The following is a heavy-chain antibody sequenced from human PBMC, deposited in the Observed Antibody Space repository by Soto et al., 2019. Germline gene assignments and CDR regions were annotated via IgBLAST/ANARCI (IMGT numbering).Heavy chain of an antibody. CDR3: ARDREYSSSMCSLYY. D-gene: IGHD6-6*01. J-gene: IGHJ4*02. Sequence: ASVKVSCKASGYTVTGYYMHWVRQAPGQGLEWMGWINPKSGGTNYAQKFQGRVTMTRDTSISTAYMELSRLRSDDTDVYYCARDREYSSSMCSLYYRGQGTLVTVSS. CDR1: GYTVTGYY. CDR2: INPKSGGT. V-gene: IGHV1-2*02.